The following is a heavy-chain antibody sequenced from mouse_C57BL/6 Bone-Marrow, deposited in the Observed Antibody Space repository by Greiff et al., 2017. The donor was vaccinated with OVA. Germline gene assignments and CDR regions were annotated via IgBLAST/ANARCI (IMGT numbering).Heavy chain of an antibody. V-gene: IGHV5-17*01. Sequence: EVQLVESGGGLVKPGGSLKLSCAASGFTFSDYGMHWVRQAPEKGLEWVAYISSGSSTIYYADTVKGRFTISRDKAKNTLFLQMTSLRAEDTAMYYCARDDPSFDYWGQGTTLTVSS. CDR3: ARDDPSFDY. J-gene: IGHJ2*01. CDR1: GFTFSDYG. CDR2: ISSGSSTI. D-gene: IGHD2-3*01.